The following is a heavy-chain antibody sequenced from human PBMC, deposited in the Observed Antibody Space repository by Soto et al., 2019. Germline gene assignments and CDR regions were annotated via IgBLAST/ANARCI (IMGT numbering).Heavy chain of an antibody. V-gene: IGHV4-39*01. Sequence: SETLSLTCSVSGGSISSSSHYWDWIRQPPGKGLEWIGNVYFSGSTYYNPSLKTRVTISVDTSKNQFSLKLTSVTATDTAVYYCASHSPDIVGTRGMDVWGQGTTVPVSS. CDR3: ASHSPDIVGTRGMDV. CDR2: VYFSGST. J-gene: IGHJ6*02. CDR1: GGSISSSSHY. D-gene: IGHD5-12*01.